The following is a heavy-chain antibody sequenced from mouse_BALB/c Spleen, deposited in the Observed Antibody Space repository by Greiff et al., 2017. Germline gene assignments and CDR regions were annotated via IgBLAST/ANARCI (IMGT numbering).Heavy chain of an antibody. J-gene: IGHJ4*01. CDR2: IWAGGST. CDR1: GFSLTSYG. D-gene: IGHD2-4*01. V-gene: IGHV2-9*02. Sequence: VQLQQSGPGLVAPSQSLSITCTVSGFSLTSYGVHWVRQPPGKGLEWLGVIWAGGSTNYNSALMSRVSISKDNSKGQVFLKMNSLQTGDTAMYYCARAYDYDGAYDAMDYWGQGTSVTVSS. CDR3: ARAYDYDGAYDAMDY.